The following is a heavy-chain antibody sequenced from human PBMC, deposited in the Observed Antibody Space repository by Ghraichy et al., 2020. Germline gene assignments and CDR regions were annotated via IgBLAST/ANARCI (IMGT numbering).Heavy chain of an antibody. V-gene: IGHV4-31*03. CDR1: GGSISSGGYY. Sequence: SETLSLTCTVSGGSISSGGYYWSWIRQHPGKGLEWIGYIYYSGSTYYNPSLKSRVTISVDTSKNQFSLKLSSVTAADTAVYYCARHAVDTAMPSPPYYYYYYGMDVWGQGTTVTVSS. CDR2: IYYSGST. D-gene: IGHD5-18*01. J-gene: IGHJ6*02. CDR3: ARHAVDTAMPSPPYYYYYYGMDV.